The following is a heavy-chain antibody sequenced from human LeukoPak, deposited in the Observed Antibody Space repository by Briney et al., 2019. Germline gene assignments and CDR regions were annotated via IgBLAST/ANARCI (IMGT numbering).Heavy chain of an antibody. D-gene: IGHD2-2*01. Sequence: PSETLSLTCTVSGGSISSSSYYWGWIRQPPGKGLEWIGSIYYSGSTYYNPSLKSRVTVSVDTSKNQFSLKLSSVTAADTAVYYCARGLKDIVVVPAAVYGMDVWGQGTTVTVSS. CDR3: ARGLKDIVVVPAAVYGMDV. CDR1: GGSISSSSYY. J-gene: IGHJ6*02. CDR2: IYYSGST. V-gene: IGHV4-39*01.